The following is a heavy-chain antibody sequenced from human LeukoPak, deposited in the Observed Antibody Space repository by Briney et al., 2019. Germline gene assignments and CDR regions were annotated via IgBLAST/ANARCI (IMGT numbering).Heavy chain of an antibody. V-gene: IGHV1-8*03. J-gene: IGHJ5*02. CDR3: ARGYCTSTSCSFDP. D-gene: IGHD2-2*01. CDR2: MNPHSGNT. CDR1: GYTFSNYD. Sequence: ASVKVSCKASGYTFSNYDINWVRQATGQGLEWMGWMNPHSGNTGYAQKFQGRTTITRNTSISTAYMELSSLRSEDTAVYYCARGYCTSTSCSFDPWGQGTLVTVSS.